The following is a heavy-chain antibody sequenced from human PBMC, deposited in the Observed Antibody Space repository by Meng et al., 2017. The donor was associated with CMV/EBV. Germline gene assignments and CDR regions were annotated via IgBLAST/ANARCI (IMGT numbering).Heavy chain of an antibody. D-gene: IGHD1-20*01. CDR2: ISWNSGSI. CDR1: GFTFDDYA. CDR3: AKDLSPSITGTPGYYYYGMDV. Sequence: SLKISCAACGFTFDDYAMHWVRQAPGKGLEWVSGISWNSGSIGYADSVKGRFTISRDNAKNSLYLQMNSLRAEDTALYYCAKDLSPSITGTPGYYYYGMDVWGQGTTVTVSS. J-gene: IGHJ6*02. V-gene: IGHV3-9*01.